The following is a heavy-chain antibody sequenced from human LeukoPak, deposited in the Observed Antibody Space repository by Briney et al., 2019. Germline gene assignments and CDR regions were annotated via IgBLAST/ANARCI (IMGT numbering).Heavy chain of an antibody. J-gene: IGHJ6*03. CDR1: GYSFTSYW. V-gene: IGHV5-51*01. Sequence: GESLKISCKGSGYSFTSYWIGWVRQMPGKVLEWMGIIYPGDSDTRYSPSFQGQVTISADKSISTAYLQWSSLKASDTAMYYCARRAARSYYYYYMDVWGKGTTVTISS. D-gene: IGHD6-6*01. CDR2: IYPGDSDT. CDR3: ARRAARSYYYYYMDV.